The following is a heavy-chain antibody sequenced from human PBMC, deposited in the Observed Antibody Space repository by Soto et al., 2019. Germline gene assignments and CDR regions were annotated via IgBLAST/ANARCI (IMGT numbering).Heavy chain of an antibody. CDR2: ISGSGGST. CDR3: AKSKGIAAAGPLNWFDP. D-gene: IGHD6-13*01. J-gene: IGHJ5*02. V-gene: IGHV3-23*01. CDR1: GFTFSSYA. Sequence: PGGSLRLSCAASGFTFSSYAMSWVRKAPGKGLEWVSAISGSGGSTYYADSVKGRFTISRDNSKNTLYLQMNSLRAEDTAVYYCAKSKGIAAAGPLNWFDPWGQGTLVTVSS.